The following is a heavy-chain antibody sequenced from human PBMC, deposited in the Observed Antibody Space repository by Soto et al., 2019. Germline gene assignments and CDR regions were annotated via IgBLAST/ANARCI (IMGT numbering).Heavy chain of an antibody. J-gene: IGHJ6*02. CDR2: IYYSGST. CDR3: AREAVAADLDYYYYGMDV. V-gene: IGHV4-39*01. CDR1: GGSISSSSYY. D-gene: IGHD2-2*01. Sequence: SETLSLTCTVSGGSISSSSYYWGWIRQPPGKGLEWIGSIYYSGSTYYNPSLKSRVTISVDTSKNQFSLKLSSVTAADTAVYYCAREAVAADLDYYYYGMDVWGQGTTVS.